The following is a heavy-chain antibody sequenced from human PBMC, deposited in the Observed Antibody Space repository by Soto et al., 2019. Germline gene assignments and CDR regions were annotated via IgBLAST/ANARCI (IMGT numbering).Heavy chain of an antibody. Sequence: QLQLQESGPGLVKPSETLSLTCTVSGGSISSSSYYWGWIRQPPGKGLEWIGSIYYSGSTYYNPSLKSRVTISVDTSKNQFSLKLSSVTAADTAVYYCASLGLEFTMVRGVGYMDVWGKGTTVTVSS. CDR1: GGSISSSSYY. J-gene: IGHJ6*03. CDR2: IYYSGST. CDR3: ASLGLEFTMVRGVGYMDV. V-gene: IGHV4-39*01. D-gene: IGHD3-10*01.